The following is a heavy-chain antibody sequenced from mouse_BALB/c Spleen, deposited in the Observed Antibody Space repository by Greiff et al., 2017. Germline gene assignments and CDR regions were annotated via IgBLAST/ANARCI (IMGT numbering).Heavy chain of an antibody. CDR3: ARGGGSSEGAMDY. CDR2: ISYSGST. D-gene: IGHD1-1*01. CDR1: GYSITSDYA. V-gene: IGHV3-2*02. Sequence: DVQLQESGPGLVKPSQSLSLTCTVTGYSITSDYAWNWIRQFPGNKLEWMGYISYSGSTSYNPSLKSRISITRDTSKNQFFLQLNSVTTEDTATYYCARGGGSSEGAMDYWGQGTSVTVSS. J-gene: IGHJ4*01.